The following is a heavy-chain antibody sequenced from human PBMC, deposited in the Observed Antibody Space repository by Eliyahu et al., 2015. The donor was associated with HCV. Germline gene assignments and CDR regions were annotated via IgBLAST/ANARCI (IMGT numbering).Heavy chain of an antibody. CDR2: IHNSGNS. J-gene: IGHJ4*02. Sequence: QLQLQESGPGLVKPSETLSLTCSVSGVSISSSTYYWGWIRQPPGEGLEWIGSIHNSGNSFNHPSLKSRVIVYVDTSKNQFSLKLSSVTAADTAVYYCAALYGDLGFYWGQGTLVTVSS. V-gene: IGHV4-39*01. D-gene: IGHD4-17*01. CDR1: GVSISSSTYY. CDR3: AALYGDLGFY.